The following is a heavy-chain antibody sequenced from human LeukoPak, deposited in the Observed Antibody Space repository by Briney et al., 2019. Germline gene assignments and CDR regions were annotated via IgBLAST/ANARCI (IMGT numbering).Heavy chain of an antibody. CDR3: ARASNYFDILY. CDR1: GGSISSSSYY. Sequence: SETLSLTCTVSGGSISSSSYYWGWIRQPPGKGLERIGTIYYTGSTYYNPSLKSRVTISIDTSKNQFPLRLSSVTAADTAVYFCARASNYFDILYWGQGTLVTVSS. V-gene: IGHV4-39*01. J-gene: IGHJ4*02. CDR2: IYYTGST. D-gene: IGHD3-22*01.